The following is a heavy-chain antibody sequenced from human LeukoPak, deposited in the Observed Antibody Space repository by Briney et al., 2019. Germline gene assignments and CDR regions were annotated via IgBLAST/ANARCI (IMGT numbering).Heavy chain of an antibody. Sequence: SETLSLTCTVSGGSISSSSYYWGWIRQPPGKGLEWIGSIYSSGSTYYNPSLRSRVTISVDTSKNQFSLKLSSVPAADTAVYYCARSGSGYLRYYFDYWGQGTLVTVSS. J-gene: IGHJ4*02. CDR2: IYSSGST. CDR3: ARSGSGYLRYYFDY. CDR1: GGSISSSSYY. D-gene: IGHD5-12*01. V-gene: IGHV4-39*07.